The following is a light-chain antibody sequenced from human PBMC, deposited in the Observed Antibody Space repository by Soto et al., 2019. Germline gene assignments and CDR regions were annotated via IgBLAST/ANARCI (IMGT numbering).Light chain of an antibody. CDR1: SRDVGGYDY. CDR3: TSYAGSNNLV. J-gene: IGLJ3*02. CDR2: EVS. Sequence: QSALTQPPSASGSPGQSVTISCAGTSRDVGGYDYVSWYQQHPGKAPKLMIYEVSERPSGVPDRFSGSKSGNTASLTVSGLQAEDEADYYCTSYAGSNNLVFSGGTKLTVL. V-gene: IGLV2-8*01.